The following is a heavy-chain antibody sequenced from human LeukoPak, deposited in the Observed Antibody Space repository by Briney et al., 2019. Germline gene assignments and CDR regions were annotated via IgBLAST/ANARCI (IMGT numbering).Heavy chain of an antibody. D-gene: IGHD4-17*01. Sequence: GGSLRLSCAASGFTFSSYGMHWVRQAPGKGLEWVAFIRYDGSNKYYADSVKGRFTISRDNSKNTLYLQMNSLRAEDTAVYYCARAGGDYGWETFDYWGQGTLVTVSS. CDR2: IRYDGSNK. V-gene: IGHV3-30*02. CDR1: GFTFSSYG. CDR3: ARAGGDYGWETFDY. J-gene: IGHJ4*02.